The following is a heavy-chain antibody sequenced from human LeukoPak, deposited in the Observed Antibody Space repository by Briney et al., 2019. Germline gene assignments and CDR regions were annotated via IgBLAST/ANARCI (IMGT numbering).Heavy chain of an antibody. CDR1: GGTFSSYA. J-gene: IGHJ4*02. V-gene: IGHV1-69*05. CDR3: ARGAASPNGLEY. CDR2: IIPIFGTA. D-gene: IGHD3-3*01. Sequence: ASVKVSCTASGGTFSSYAISWVRQAPGQGLEWMGEIIPIFGTANYAQKFQGRVTTTTDESTSTAYMELSSLRSEDTAVYYCARGAASPNGLEYWGQGTLVTVSS.